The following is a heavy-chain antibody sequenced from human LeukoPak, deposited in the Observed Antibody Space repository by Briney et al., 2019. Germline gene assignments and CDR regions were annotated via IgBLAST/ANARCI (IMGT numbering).Heavy chain of an antibody. CDR1: GGSFSGYY. J-gene: IGHJ5*02. CDR2: INHSGST. D-gene: IGHD3-9*01. CDR3: ARHEYYDILTGSVWFDP. V-gene: IGHV4-34*01. Sequence: SETLSLTCAVYGGSFSGYYWSWIRQPPGKGLEWIGEINHSGSTNYNPSLKSRVTISVDTSKNQFSLKLSSVTAADTAVYYCARHEYYDILTGSVWFDPWGQGTLVTVSS.